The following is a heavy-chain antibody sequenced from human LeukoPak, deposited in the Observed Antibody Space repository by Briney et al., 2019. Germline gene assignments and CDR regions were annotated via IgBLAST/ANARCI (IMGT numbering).Heavy chain of an antibody. CDR3: ARDAVVPASLLDY. CDR2: INHSGSP. Sequence: SETLSLTCAVYGGSFSGYYWSWIRQPPGKGLEWIGEINHSGSPNYNPSLKSRVTISVDTSKNQFSLKLTSVTAADTAVYYCARDAVVPASLLDYWGQGTLVTVSS. CDR1: GGSFSGYY. D-gene: IGHD2-2*01. J-gene: IGHJ4*02. V-gene: IGHV4-34*01.